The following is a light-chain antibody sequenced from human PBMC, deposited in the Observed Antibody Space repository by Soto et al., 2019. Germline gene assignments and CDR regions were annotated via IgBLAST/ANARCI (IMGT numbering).Light chain of an antibody. V-gene: IGKV3-15*01. Sequence: EIVMTQSPAILSVSPGERATLSCGASQSIGDSLAWYQQKPGQNTRLLIHGASTRATGIPVRFSGSGSGTEFTLTISSLQSEDFAVYYCQQFYEWPPTFGQGTQLEIK. CDR1: QSIGDS. CDR3: QQFYEWPPT. J-gene: IGKJ2*01. CDR2: GAS.